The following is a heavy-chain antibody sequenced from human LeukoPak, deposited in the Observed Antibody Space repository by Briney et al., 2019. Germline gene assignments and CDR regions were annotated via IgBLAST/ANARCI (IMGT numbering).Heavy chain of an antibody. V-gene: IGHV3-13*01. D-gene: IGHD5/OR15-5a*01. Sequence: GGSLRLSCAASGFTFSSYDMHWVRQAPGRGLEWVSAIGIAGDTYYPDSVKGRFTNSRENAKNSMYLQMNSLKDGDTAVYYCIRGGIQVSGIDAFDIWGQGTMVTVSS. CDR3: IRGGIQVSGIDAFDI. J-gene: IGHJ3*02. CDR2: IGIAGDT. CDR1: GFTFSSYD.